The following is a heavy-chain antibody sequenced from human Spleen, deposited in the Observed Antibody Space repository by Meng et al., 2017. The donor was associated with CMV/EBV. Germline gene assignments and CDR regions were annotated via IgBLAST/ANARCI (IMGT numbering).Heavy chain of an antibody. CDR3: AREESGSSI. J-gene: IGHJ4*02. CDR1: GGSFNKYA. D-gene: IGHD1-26*01. CDR2: IIPIVQTI. Sequence: KVSRKTTGGSFNKYASGWVRKATGQEREWMGGIIPIVQTINDAQKFRDRVTITTDESKSTAYMELSSLRSEDTAMYYCAREESGSSIWGRGTLVTVSS. V-gene: IGHV1-69*05.